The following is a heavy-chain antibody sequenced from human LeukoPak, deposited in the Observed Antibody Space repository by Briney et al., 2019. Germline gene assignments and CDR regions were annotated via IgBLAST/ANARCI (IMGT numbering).Heavy chain of an antibody. CDR1: GYTFIDYY. V-gene: IGHV1-2*06. D-gene: IGHD4-17*01. Sequence: GASVKVSCKASGYTFIDYYIHWVRQAPGQGLEWMGRINPNSGGTNYAQKFQGRVTMTRDTSISTAYMELSGLRSDDTAVYYCARANGDQRSNAFDIWGQGTMVTVSS. J-gene: IGHJ3*02. CDR3: ARANGDQRSNAFDI. CDR2: INPNSGGT.